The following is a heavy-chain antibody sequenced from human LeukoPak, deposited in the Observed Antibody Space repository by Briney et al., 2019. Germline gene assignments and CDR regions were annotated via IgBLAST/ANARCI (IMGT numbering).Heavy chain of an antibody. CDR3: ATQGGNFDY. CDR2: MWYDGSNK. Sequence: GGSLRLSCAASGFTFSSYGMHWVRQAPGKGLEWVAIMWYDGSNKYYTDSVKGRFTISRDNSKNTLYLQMNSLRAEDTAVYYCATQGGNFDYWGQGTLVTVSS. J-gene: IGHJ4*02. D-gene: IGHD3-16*01. CDR1: GFTFSSYG. V-gene: IGHV3-33*08.